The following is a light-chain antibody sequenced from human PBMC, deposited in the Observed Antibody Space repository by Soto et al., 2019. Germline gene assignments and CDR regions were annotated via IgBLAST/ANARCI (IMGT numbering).Light chain of an antibody. CDR3: CAYAGGSVYVL. CDR1: SGDVGSFNV. J-gene: IGLJ3*02. CDR2: EVT. V-gene: IGLV2-23*02. Sequence: QSALTQPASVSGSPGQSITISCTGTSGDVGSFNVVSWYQQHPGKAPHLLIYEVTKRPSGVSNRFSGSKSGNTASLTISGLQAEDEADYYCCAYAGGSVYVLFGGGTKLTVL.